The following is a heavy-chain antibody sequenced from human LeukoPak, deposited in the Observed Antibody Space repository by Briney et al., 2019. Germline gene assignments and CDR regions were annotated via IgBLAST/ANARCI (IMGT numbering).Heavy chain of an antibody. J-gene: IGHJ4*02. CDR2: ISGSGGST. CDR3: AKDGVRYFDWLSPEKIDY. CDR1: GFTFSSYG. V-gene: IGHV3-23*01. D-gene: IGHD3-9*01. Sequence: PGGSLRLSCAASGFTFSSYGMSWVRQAPGKGLEWVSAISGSGGSTYYADSVKGRFTISRDNSKNTLYLQMNSLRAEDTAVYYCAKDGVRYFDWLSPEKIDYWGQGTLVTVSS.